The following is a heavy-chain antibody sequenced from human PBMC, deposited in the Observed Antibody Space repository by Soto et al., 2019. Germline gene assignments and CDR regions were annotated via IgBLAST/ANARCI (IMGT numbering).Heavy chain of an antibody. Sequence: GGSLRLSCAASGFTFSSYAMSWVRQAPGKGLEWVSAISGSGGSTYYADSVKGRFTISRDNSKNTLYLQMNSLRAEDTAVYYCAKAGPTYYYDSSGSRPFDYWGQGTLVTVSS. V-gene: IGHV3-23*01. CDR2: ISGSGGST. D-gene: IGHD3-22*01. CDR3: AKAGPTYYYDSSGSRPFDY. J-gene: IGHJ4*02. CDR1: GFTFSSYA.